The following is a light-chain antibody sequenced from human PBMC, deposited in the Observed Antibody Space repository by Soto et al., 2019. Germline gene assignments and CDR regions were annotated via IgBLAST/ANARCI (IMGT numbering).Light chain of an antibody. Sequence: QLVLTQPASVSGSPGRSITISCTGTSSDVGAYNYVSWYQQYPGKAPKLMIYDVSNRPSGVSNRFSGSKSGNTASLTISGLQAEDEADYYCSSYTSSSTPLFGGGTQLTVL. CDR3: SSYTSSSTPL. CDR2: DVS. J-gene: IGLJ2*01. V-gene: IGLV2-14*01. CDR1: SSDVGAYNY.